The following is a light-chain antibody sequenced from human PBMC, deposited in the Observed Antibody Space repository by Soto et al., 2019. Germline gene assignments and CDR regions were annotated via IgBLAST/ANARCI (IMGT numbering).Light chain of an antibody. J-gene: IGKJ5*01. Sequence: EIVLTQSPGTLSLSPGEAATLSCRASQSVRTKLAWYQQKAGQAPRLLLYGASTRATGIPDRFSGSGSGTEFTLTISSLQSEDFAVYYCQQYNSWPPITFGQGTRLEIK. CDR1: QSVRTK. V-gene: IGKV3-15*01. CDR2: GAS. CDR3: QQYNSWPPIT.